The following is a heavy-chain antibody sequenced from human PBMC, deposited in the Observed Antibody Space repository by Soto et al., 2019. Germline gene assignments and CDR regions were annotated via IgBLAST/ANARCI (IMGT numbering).Heavy chain of an antibody. CDR1: GGSFSGYY. Sequence: PSLTCAVYGGSFSGYYWSWIRQPPVNGLEWIGEINHSGSTNYNPSLKSRVTISVDTSKNQFSLKLSSVTAADTAVYYCARISITIFGVVISAPYYYGMDVWGQGTTVTVSS. CDR3: ARISITIFGVVISAPYYYGMDV. J-gene: IGHJ6*02. CDR2: INHSGST. D-gene: IGHD3-3*01. V-gene: IGHV4-34*01.